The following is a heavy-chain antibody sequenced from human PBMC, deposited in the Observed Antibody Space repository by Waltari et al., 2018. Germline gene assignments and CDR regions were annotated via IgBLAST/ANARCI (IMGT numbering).Heavy chain of an antibody. CDR2: IKQDGSEK. D-gene: IGHD2-2*02. CDR3: ARGSRYPYYYYGMDV. V-gene: IGHV3-7*01. J-gene: IGHJ6*02. CDR1: GFTFSSYW. Sequence: EVQLVESGGGLVQPGGSLRLSCAASGFTFSSYWMSWVRQAPGKGLEWVANIKQDGSEKYYVDSVKGRFTISRDNAKNSLYLQMNSLRAEDTAVYYCARGSRYPYYYYGMDVWGQGTTVTVSS.